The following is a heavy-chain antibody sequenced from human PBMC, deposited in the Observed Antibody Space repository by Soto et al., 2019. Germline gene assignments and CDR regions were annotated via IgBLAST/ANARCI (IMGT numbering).Heavy chain of an antibody. D-gene: IGHD1-7*01. J-gene: IGHJ4*02. Sequence: SETLSLTCSVSDDSINSDKYYWGWIRQPPGKGLEWIGSIYYRGNAYYNPSLKSRVTISVDTSKNQFSLKVSSMTAADTAVYYCARDLTRTTGWFGFDSWGQGTLVTVSS. CDR2: IYYRGNA. V-gene: IGHV4-39*07. CDR3: ARDLTRTTGWFGFDS. CDR1: DDSINSDKYY.